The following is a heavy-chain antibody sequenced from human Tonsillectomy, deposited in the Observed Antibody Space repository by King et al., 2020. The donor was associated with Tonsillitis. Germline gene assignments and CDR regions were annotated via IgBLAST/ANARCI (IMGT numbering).Heavy chain of an antibody. CDR3: ARDPERSFDI. V-gene: IGHV3-33*01. CDR1: GFTFSSHG. CDR2: IWYDGSNE. Sequence: QLVQSGGGVVQPGRSLRLSCVASGFTFSSHGFHWVRQAPGKGLEWVADIWYDGSNEYYVDSVKGRFTISRDNAKNTVYLQMNSLRAEDSAVYYCARDPERSFDIWGQGTMVTVSS. J-gene: IGHJ3*02.